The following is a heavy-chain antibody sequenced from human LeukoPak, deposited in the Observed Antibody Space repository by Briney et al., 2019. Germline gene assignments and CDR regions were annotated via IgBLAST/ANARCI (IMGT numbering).Heavy chain of an antibody. CDR2: VYPSAGTS. J-gene: IGHJ4*02. Sequence: GASVKVSCKASGYIFTSYYMHWVRQAPGQGLEWLGVVYPSAGTSDPAQRFRARITLSDDTSTSTAYMELRSLKSEDTAIYFCVREYHGGYFDFWGQETLVTVSS. CDR1: GYIFTSYY. D-gene: IGHD3-16*01. CDR3: VREYHGGYFDF. V-gene: IGHV1-46*03.